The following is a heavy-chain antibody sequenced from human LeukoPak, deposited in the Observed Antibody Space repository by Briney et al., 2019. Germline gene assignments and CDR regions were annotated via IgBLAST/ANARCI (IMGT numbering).Heavy chain of an antibody. CDR1: GGSISSSSYY. J-gene: IGHJ4*02. CDR2: IYYSGST. D-gene: IGHD2-2*03. V-gene: IGHV4-39*07. Sequence: NPSETLSLTCTVSGGSISSSSYYWGWIRQPPGKGLEWIGSIYYSGSTYYNPSLKSRVTISVDTSKNQFSLKLSSVTAADTAVYYCARDLPGYCSHTNCWGWGQGTLVTVSS. CDR3: ARDLPGYCSHTNCWG.